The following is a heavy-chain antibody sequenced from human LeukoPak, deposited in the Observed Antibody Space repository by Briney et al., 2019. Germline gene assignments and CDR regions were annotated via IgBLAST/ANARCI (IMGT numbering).Heavy chain of an antibody. Sequence: PGRSLRLSCAASGFTFSSHGMHWVRQAPGKGLERVSLISYDGSNKYYADSVKGRFTISRDNSKNTLYVQMNSLRAEDTAVYYCARKLGADIGAFDIWGQGTMVTVSS. CDR1: GFTFSSHG. CDR3: ARKLGADIGAFDI. J-gene: IGHJ3*02. CDR2: ISYDGSNK. V-gene: IGHV3-30*03. D-gene: IGHD2-15*01.